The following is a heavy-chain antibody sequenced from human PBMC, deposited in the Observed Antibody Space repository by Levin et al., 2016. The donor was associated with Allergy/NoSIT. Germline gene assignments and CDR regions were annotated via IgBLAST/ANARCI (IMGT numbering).Heavy chain of an antibody. V-gene: IGHV3-11*05. Sequence: GESLKISCAASGFTLGDYYMSWIRQAPGRGLEWLSYISNGGRYTNYADSVKGRFTISRDNPKNSLFLQMDSLRAEDTAVYYCARDSPYGGNSNYFDHWGQGILVTVSS. CDR3: ARDSPYGGNSNYFDH. CDR2: ISNGGRYT. D-gene: IGHD4-23*01. J-gene: IGHJ4*02. CDR1: GFTLGDYY.